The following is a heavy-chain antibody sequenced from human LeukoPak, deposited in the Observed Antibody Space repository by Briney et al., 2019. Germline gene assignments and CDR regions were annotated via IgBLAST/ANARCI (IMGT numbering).Heavy chain of an antibody. D-gene: IGHD3-10*01. CDR2: INQDGSQK. CDR1: GFTFGSYA. Sequence: GGSLRLSCAASGFTFGSYAMHWVRQAPGKGLEWVANINQDGSQKYYVDSVKGRFTISRDNAKNSLHLQMNSLRVEDTAVYYCVSTGSVLDYWGQGTLVTVSS. J-gene: IGHJ4*02. V-gene: IGHV3-7*01. CDR3: VSTGSVLDY.